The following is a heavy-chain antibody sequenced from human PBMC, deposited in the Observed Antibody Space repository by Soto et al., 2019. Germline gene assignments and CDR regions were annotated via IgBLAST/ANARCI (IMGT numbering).Heavy chain of an antibody. Sequence: EVQLVESGGGLVQPGRSLRLSCVASGFTFDSYAMHWVRQAPGKGLEWVSGIRWNSGSIGYEDSVKGRFTISRDNAQNSLYLEMNSLRVEDTAFYYCVRDIHEQWLFSHFEYWGQGALVTVSS. CDR3: VRDIHEQWLFSHFEY. CDR1: GFTFDSYA. J-gene: IGHJ4*02. CDR2: IRWNSGSI. V-gene: IGHV3-9*01. D-gene: IGHD6-19*01.